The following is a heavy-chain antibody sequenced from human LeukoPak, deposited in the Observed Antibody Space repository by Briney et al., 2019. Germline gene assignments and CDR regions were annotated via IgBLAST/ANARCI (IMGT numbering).Heavy chain of an antibody. CDR2: VYYSGST. Sequence: SETLSLTCTVSGGSTSSYYWSWIRQPPGTGLEWIGYVYYSGSTNYNPSLKSRVTISVDRSKNQFSLKMSSVTAADTAVYYCARGFKDRDFWSGYSADYYYMDVWGKGTTVTVSS. V-gene: IGHV4-59*01. J-gene: IGHJ6*03. D-gene: IGHD3-3*01. CDR3: ARGFKDRDFWSGYSADYYYMDV. CDR1: GGSTSSYY.